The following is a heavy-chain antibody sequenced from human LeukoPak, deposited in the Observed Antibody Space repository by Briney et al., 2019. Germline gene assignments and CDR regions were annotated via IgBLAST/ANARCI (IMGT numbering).Heavy chain of an antibody. Sequence: SETLSLTCTVSGGSISSSSYYWGWIRQPPGKGLEWIVTIYYSGSTYYNPSLKSRVTISVDTSKNQFSLKLSSVTAADTAVYYCARDRGGDYFFDQWGQGTLVTVSS. CDR2: IYYSGST. CDR3: ARDRGGDYFFDQ. D-gene: IGHD4-17*01. V-gene: IGHV4-39*07. J-gene: IGHJ4*02. CDR1: GGSISSSSYY.